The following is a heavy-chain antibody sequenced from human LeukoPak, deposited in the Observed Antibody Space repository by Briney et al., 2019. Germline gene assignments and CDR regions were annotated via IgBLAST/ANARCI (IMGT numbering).Heavy chain of an antibody. Sequence: PSQTLSLTCTVSGGSISSGGYYWSWIHQHPGKGLEWIGYIYYSGSTYYNPSLKSRVTISVDTSKNQFSLKLSSVTAADTAVYYCARVPLLWFGEPGSFDYWGQGTLVTVSS. J-gene: IGHJ4*02. D-gene: IGHD3-10*01. CDR3: ARVPLLWFGEPGSFDY. CDR1: GGSISSGGYY. V-gene: IGHV4-31*03. CDR2: IYYSGST.